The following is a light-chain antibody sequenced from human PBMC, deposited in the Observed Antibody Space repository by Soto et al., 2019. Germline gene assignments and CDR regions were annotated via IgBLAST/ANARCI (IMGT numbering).Light chain of an antibody. CDR2: SNN. Sequence: SVLTQAPSASGTPGQRVTISCSGSTSNIGSNTVNWYQQLPGTAPKLLIYSNNKRPSGVPDRFSGSKSGTSASLAISGLQSEDEADYHCAAWDDSLHGPVFGGGTKLTVL. V-gene: IGLV1-44*01. CDR1: TSNIGSNT. J-gene: IGLJ2*01. CDR3: AAWDDSLHGPV.